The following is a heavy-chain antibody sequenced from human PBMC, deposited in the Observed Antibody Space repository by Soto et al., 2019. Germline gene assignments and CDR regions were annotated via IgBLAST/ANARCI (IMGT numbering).Heavy chain of an antibody. CDR2: INAGNGNT. J-gene: IGHJ4*02. D-gene: IGHD3-16*01. Sequence: QVQLVQSGAEEKKPGASVKVSCKASGDTFTSYAMHWVRQAPGQRLEWMGWINAGNGNTKYSQKFQVRVTITRDTSASTAYMARSSLRSEDTAVYYCARAVGGPTSNLDSWGQGTLVTVSS. V-gene: IGHV1-3*05. CDR1: GDTFTSYA. CDR3: ARAVGGPTSNLDS.